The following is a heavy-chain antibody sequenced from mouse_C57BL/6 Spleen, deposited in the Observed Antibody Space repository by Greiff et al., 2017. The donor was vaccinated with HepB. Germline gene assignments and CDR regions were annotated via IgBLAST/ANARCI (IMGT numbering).Heavy chain of an antibody. J-gene: IGHJ1*03. CDR3: ARGDYGSSGYFDV. V-gene: IGHV1-80*01. Sequence: VQLQQSGAELVKPGASVKISCKASGYAFSSYWMNWVKQRPGKGLEWIGQIYPGDGDTNYNGKFKGKATLTADKSSSKAYMQLSSLTSEDSAVYFCARGDYGSSGYFDVWGTGTTVTVSS. CDR1: GYAFSSYW. CDR2: IYPGDGDT. D-gene: IGHD1-1*01.